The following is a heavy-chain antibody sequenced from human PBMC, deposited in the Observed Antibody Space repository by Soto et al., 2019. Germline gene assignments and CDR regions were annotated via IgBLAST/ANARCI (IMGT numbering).Heavy chain of an antibody. CDR1: GYTFTGYY. D-gene: IGHD4-4*01. V-gene: IGHV1-2*04. J-gene: IGHJ6*02. CDR2: INPNSGGT. CDR3: ARDYSNQRTNYGMDV. Sequence: ASVKVSCKASGYTFTGYYMHWVRQAPGQGLEWMGWINPNSGGTNYAQKFQGWVTMTRDTSISTAYMELSRLRSDDTAVYYCARDYSNQRTNYGMDVWGQGTTVTVSS.